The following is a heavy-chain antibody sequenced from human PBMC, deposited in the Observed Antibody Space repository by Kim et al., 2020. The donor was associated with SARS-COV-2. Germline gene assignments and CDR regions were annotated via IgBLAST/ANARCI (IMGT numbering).Heavy chain of an antibody. Sequence: SVKVSCKASGFTFTSSAMQWVRQARGQRLEWIGWIVVGSGNTNYAQKFQERVTITRDMSTSTAYMELSSLRSEDTAVYYCAALAVAGTTFDYWGQGTLVTVSS. J-gene: IGHJ4*02. CDR1: GFTFTSSA. CDR3: AALAVAGTTFDY. CDR2: IVVGSGNT. D-gene: IGHD6-19*01. V-gene: IGHV1-58*02.